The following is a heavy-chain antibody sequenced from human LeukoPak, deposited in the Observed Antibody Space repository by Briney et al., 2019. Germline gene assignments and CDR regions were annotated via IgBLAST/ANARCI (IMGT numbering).Heavy chain of an antibody. V-gene: IGHV3-48*04. CDR1: GFTFSSYS. CDR3: AREGGRHRAAAGTGGSLDYGKSTVYYYYYMDV. D-gene: IGHD6-13*01. Sequence: GGSLRLSCAASGFTFSSYSMNWVRQAPGKGLEWVSYISSSRSTIYYADSVKGRFTIDRENEKKSLYMQMNSLRAEATAVYYCAREGGRHRAAAGTGGSLDYGKSTVYYYYYMDVWGKGTTVTVSS. CDR2: ISSSRSTI. J-gene: IGHJ6*03.